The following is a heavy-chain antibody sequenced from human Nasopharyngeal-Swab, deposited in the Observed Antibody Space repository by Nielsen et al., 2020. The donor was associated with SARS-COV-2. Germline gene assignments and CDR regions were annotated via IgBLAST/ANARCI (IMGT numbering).Heavy chain of an antibody. D-gene: IGHD2/OR15-2a*01. J-gene: IGHJ5*02. CDR3: ARGKRSNYFRVSPPNWFDP. CDR2: INHSGST. Sequence: WIRQPPGMGLEWIGEINHSGSTNYNPSLKSRVTISVDTSKNQFSLKLSSVTAADTAVYYRARGKRSNYFRVSPPNWFDPWGQGTLVTVSS. V-gene: IGHV4-34*01.